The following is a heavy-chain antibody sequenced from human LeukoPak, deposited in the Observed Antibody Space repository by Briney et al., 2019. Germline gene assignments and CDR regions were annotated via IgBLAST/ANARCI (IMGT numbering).Heavy chain of an antibody. CDR1: GYTFTGYY. Sequence: GASVKVSCKASGYTFTGYYMHWVRQAPGQGLEWMGWINPNSGGTNYAQKFQDRVTMTRDTSITTAYMELSRLTSDDTAVYYCARDKSIAARPAFDYWGQGTLVTVSS. J-gene: IGHJ4*02. CDR3: ARDKSIAARPAFDY. V-gene: IGHV1-2*02. CDR2: INPNSGGT. D-gene: IGHD6-6*01.